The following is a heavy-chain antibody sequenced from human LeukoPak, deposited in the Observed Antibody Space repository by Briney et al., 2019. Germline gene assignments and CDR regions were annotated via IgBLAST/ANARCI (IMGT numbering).Heavy chain of an antibody. CDR3: ARVEVSWFGEPTLHFDY. CDR2: INSDGSST. D-gene: IGHD3-10*01. CDR1: GLTFHDYA. Sequence: PGGSLRLSCAISGLTFHDYAMTWVRQAPGKGLVWVSRINSDGSSTSYADSVKGRFTISRDNAKNTLYLQMNSLRAEDTAVYYCARVEVSWFGEPTLHFDYWGQGTLVTVSS. J-gene: IGHJ4*02. V-gene: IGHV3-74*01.